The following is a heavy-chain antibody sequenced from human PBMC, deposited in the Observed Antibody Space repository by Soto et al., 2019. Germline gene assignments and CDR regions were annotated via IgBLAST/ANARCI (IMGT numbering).Heavy chain of an antibody. CDR2: IYYSGST. CDR3: ARYRSSTTRHINLGNWFDH. J-gene: IGHJ5*02. CDR1: GGSISSGGYH. D-gene: IGHD2-2*01. V-gene: IGHV4-31*03. Sequence: PSETLSLTCTVSGGSISSGGYHWSWIRQHPGKGLEWIGNIYYSGSTYYTPSLKSRVTISVDTSKNQLSLKLSSVTAADTAVYYCARYRSSTTRHINLGNWFDHWGQGTLVTVSS.